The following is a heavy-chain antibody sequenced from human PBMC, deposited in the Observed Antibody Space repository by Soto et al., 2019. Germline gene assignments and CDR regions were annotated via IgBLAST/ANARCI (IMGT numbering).Heavy chain of an antibody. V-gene: IGHV4-38-2*02. Sequence: PSETLSLTCAVSGYSISSGYYWGWIRQPPGKGLEGIGSIYHSGSTYYNPSLKSRVTISVDTSKNQFSLKLSSVTAADTAVYYCAREFTYYDFWSGYYTPSRNYYGMDVWGQGTTVT. CDR3: AREFTYYDFWSGYYTPSRNYYGMDV. CDR1: GYSISSGYY. J-gene: IGHJ6*02. D-gene: IGHD3-3*01. CDR2: IYHSGST.